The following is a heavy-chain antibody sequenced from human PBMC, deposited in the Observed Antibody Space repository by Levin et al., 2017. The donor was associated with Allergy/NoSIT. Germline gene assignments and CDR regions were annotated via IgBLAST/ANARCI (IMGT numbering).Heavy chain of an antibody. CDR2: INHSGST. D-gene: IGHD3-3*01. CDR3: ARGRTIFGVVANWFDP. J-gene: IGHJ5*02. Sequence: SETLSLTCAVYGGSFSGYYWSWIRQPPGKGLEWIGEINHSGSTNYNPSLKSRVTISVDTSKNQFSLKLSSVTAADTAVYYCARGRTIFGVVANWFDPWGQGTLVTVSS. CDR1: GGSFSGYY. V-gene: IGHV4-34*01.